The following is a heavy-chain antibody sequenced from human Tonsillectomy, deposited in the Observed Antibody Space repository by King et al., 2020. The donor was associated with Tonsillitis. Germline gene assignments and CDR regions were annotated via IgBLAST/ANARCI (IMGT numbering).Heavy chain of an antibody. CDR1: GYTFTGYY. Sequence: VQLVESGAEVKKPGASVKVSCKASGYTFTGYYMHWVRQAPGQGLEWMGWINPNSGGTKYAQKFQGRVTMTRDMSITTAYMELSSLRSDDTAVYYCARDKPAVGYYDSSGYYSAAIDYWGQGTLVTVSS. J-gene: IGHJ4*02. CDR2: INPNSGGT. V-gene: IGHV1-2*02. D-gene: IGHD3-22*01. CDR3: ARDKPAVGYYDSSGYYSAAIDY.